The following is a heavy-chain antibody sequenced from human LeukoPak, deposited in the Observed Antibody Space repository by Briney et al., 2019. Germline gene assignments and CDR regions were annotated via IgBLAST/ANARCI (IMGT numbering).Heavy chain of an antibody. V-gene: IGHV1-24*01. Sequence: ASVKVSCKVSGYTLTELSMHWVRQAPGKGLEWMGGFDPEDGETIYAQKFQGRATMTEDTSTDTAYMELSSLRSEDTAVYYCATDPIVRLQYNYWGQGTLVTVSS. CDR2: FDPEDGET. CDR3: ATDPIVRLQYNY. J-gene: IGHJ4*02. CDR1: GYTLTELS. D-gene: IGHD4-11*01.